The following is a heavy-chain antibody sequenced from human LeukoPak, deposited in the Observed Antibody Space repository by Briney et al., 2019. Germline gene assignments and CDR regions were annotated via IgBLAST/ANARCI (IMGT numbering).Heavy chain of an antibody. CDR1: GFTFSSSA. CDR2: ISDSADST. Sequence: PGGSLRLSCAASGFTFSSSAMSWVRQAPGKGLEWVSSISDSADSTYYADSVKGRFTISRDNSKDTLYLQMNSLRAEDTALYYCARDGPQQVDWLVGYFDYWGQGTLVTVSS. D-gene: IGHD3-9*01. J-gene: IGHJ4*02. CDR3: ARDGPQQVDWLVGYFDY. V-gene: IGHV3-23*01.